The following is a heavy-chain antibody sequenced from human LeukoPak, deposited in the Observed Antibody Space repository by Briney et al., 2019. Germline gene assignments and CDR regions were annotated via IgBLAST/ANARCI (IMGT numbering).Heavy chain of an antibody. CDR3: ARDFSDPYGMDV. CDR2: ISSSSSYI. D-gene: IGHD2/OR15-2a*01. CDR1: GFTFSSYS. V-gene: IGHV3-21*01. Sequence: GGSLRLSCAASGFTFSSYSMNWVRQAPGKGLEWVSSISSSSSYIYYADSVKGRFTISRDNAKNSLYLQMNSLRAEDTAVYYCARDFSDPYGMDVWGQGTTATVSS. J-gene: IGHJ6*02.